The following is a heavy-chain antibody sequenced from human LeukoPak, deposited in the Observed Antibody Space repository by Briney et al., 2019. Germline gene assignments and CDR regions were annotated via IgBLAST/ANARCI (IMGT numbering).Heavy chain of an antibody. D-gene: IGHD6-19*01. CDR1: GFTFSSYA. Sequence: GGSLRLSCAASGFTFSSYAMHWVRQAPGKGLEWVAVISYGGSNKYYADSVKGRFTISRDNSKNTLYLQMNSLRAEDTAVYYSARVSRTGYSSGCFDYWGQGTLVTVSS. CDR2: ISYGGSNK. CDR3: ARVSRTGYSSGCFDY. J-gene: IGHJ4*02. V-gene: IGHV3-30-3*01.